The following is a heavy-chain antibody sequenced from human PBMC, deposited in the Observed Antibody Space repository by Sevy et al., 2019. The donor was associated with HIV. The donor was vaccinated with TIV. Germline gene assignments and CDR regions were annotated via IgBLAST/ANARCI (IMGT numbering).Heavy chain of an antibody. J-gene: IGHJ6*02. D-gene: IGHD3-16*02. V-gene: IGHV4-31*03. CDR2: IYYSGST. CDR3: ARDRVMITFVGVIVGGQGNYYGMDV. Sequence: SETLSLTCTVSGGSISSGGYYWSWIRQHPGKGLEWIGYIYYSGSTYYNPSLKSRVTISVDTSKNQFSLKLSSVTAADTAVYYCARDRVMITFVGVIVGGQGNYYGMDVWGQGTTVTVSS. CDR1: GGSISSGGYY.